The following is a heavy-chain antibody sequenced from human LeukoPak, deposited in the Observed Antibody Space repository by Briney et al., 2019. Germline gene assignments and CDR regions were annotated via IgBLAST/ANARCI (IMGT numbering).Heavy chain of an antibody. CDR1: SGSLSSGSYY. V-gene: IGHV4-39*01. Sequence: PSETLSLTCTVSSGSLSSGSYYWSWIRQPPGKGLEWIGSIYYSGSTYYNPSLKSRVTISVDTSKNQFSLKLSSVTAADTAVYYCARAGAYSSSSPAGLWGQGTLVTVSS. CDR3: ARAGAYSSSSPAGL. J-gene: IGHJ4*02. D-gene: IGHD6-6*01. CDR2: IYYSGST.